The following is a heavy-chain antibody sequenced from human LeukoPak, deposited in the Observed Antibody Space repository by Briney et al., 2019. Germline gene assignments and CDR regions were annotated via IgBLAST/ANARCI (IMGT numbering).Heavy chain of an antibody. CDR2: ISNTGGST. CDR3: AQQVGYCSSGSCYFTY. J-gene: IGHJ1*01. CDR1: GNYW. D-gene: IGHD2-15*01. V-gene: IGHV3-23*01. Sequence: GGSLRLSCAASGNYWMHWVRQAPGKGLEWVSAISNTGGSTYYADSVKGRFTISRDKSKNTLSLQMNSLRAEDTAVYYCAQQVGYCSSGSCYFTYWGQGTLVTVSS.